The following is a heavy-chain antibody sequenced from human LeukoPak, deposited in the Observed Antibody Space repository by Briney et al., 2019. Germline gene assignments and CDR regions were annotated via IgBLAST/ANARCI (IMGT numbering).Heavy chain of an antibody. CDR2: IYYSGST. D-gene: IGHD3-22*01. V-gene: IGHV4-59*08. CDR1: GGSISSYY. Sequence: PSETLSLTCTVSGGSISSYYWSWIRQPPGKGLEWIGYIYYSGSTNYNPSLKSRVTISVDTSKNQFSLKLSSVTAADTAVYYCARGPTYYYDSSGYYYPFDYWGQGTLVTVSS. CDR3: ARGPTYYYDSSGYYYPFDY. J-gene: IGHJ4*02.